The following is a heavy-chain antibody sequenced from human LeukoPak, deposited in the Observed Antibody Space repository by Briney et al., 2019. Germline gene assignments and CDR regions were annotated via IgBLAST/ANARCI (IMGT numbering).Heavy chain of an antibody. CDR1: GYTFTSYA. J-gene: IGHJ4*02. CDR3: ARGDCGGNDCYYIDY. Sequence: GASVKVSCKASGYTFTSYAMHWVRQAPGQRLEWMGWINVGNGNTKYSQKFQGRVTITRDTSASIAYMELSSLRSEDTAVYYCARGDCGGNDCYYIDYWGQGTLVTVSS. V-gene: IGHV1-3*01. D-gene: IGHD2-21*01. CDR2: INVGNGNT.